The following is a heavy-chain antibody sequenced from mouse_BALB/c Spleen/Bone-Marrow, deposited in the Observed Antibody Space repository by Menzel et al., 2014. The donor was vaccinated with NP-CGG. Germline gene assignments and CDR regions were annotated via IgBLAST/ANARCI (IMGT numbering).Heavy chain of an antibody. Sequence: VQLQQSGPSLVQPSQSLSITCTVSGFSLTSYGVHWVRQSPGKGLEWLGVIWRGGSTDYNAAFMSRLSITKDDSKSQVSFKMNSLQADDTAIYYCAKNNKYGNYGGLDAMDYWDQGTSATVSS. V-gene: IGHV2-5-1*01. D-gene: IGHD2-10*02. CDR1: GFSLTSYG. CDR3: AKNNKYGNYGGLDAMDY. J-gene: IGHJ4*01. CDR2: IWRGGST.